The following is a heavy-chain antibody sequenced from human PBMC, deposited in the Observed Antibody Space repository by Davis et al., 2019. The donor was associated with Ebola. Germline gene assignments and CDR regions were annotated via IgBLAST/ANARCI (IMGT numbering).Heavy chain of an antibody. CDR2: IYYSGST. CDR3: ARSKIFGVVTNYYYYYGMDV. D-gene: IGHD3-3*01. J-gene: IGHJ6*02. Sequence: SETLSLTCTVSGGSISSYYWSWIRQPPGKGLAWIGYIYYSGSTNYNPSLKSRVTISVDTSKNQFSLKLSSVTAADTAVYYCARSKIFGVVTNYYYYYGMDVWGQGTTVTVSS. V-gene: IGHV4-59*12. CDR1: GGSISSYY.